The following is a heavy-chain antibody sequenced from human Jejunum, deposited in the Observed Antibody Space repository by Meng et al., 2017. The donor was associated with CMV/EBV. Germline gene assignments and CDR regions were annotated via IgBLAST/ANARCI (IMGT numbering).Heavy chain of an antibody. CDR2: ISNGGSAI. Sequence: ASRFTFSSYEMNWVRQAPGKGLEWVSYISNGGSAIYYTDTVRGRFTISRNNAKNSLYLQMNSLRAENTAVYYCAGKVGGPARYFDYWGQGTLVTVSS. J-gene: IGHJ4*02. D-gene: IGHD3-10*01. CDR3: AGKVGGPARYFDY. CDR1: RFTFSSYE. V-gene: IGHV3-48*03.